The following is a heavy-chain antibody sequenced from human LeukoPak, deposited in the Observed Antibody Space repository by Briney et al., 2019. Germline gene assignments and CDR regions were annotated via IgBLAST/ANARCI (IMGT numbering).Heavy chain of an antibody. CDR1: GFTFSGSA. CDR3: AKAKRMATIALDY. CDR2: ISGSGGST. Sequence: PGGSLRLSCAASGFTFSGSAMHWVRQAPGKGLEWVSAISGSGGSTYYADSVKGRFTISRDNSKNTLYLQMNSLRAEDTAVYYCAKAKRMATIALDYWGQGTLVTVSS. J-gene: IGHJ4*02. D-gene: IGHD5-12*01. V-gene: IGHV3-23*01.